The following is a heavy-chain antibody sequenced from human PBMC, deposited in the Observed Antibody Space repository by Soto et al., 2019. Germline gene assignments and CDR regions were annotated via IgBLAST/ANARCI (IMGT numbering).Heavy chain of an antibody. CDR1: GGSISSGGYS. D-gene: IGHD7-27*01. CDR2: IYHSGNT. J-gene: IGHJ3*02. CDR3: TTWGYI. V-gene: IGHV4-30-2*01. Sequence: SETLSLTCAVSGGSISSGGYSWSWIRQPPGKGLEWIGYIYHSGNTYYNPSLKSRVTISVDRSKNQFSLKLSSVTAADTAVYYCTTWGYILTQGTMVTVSS.